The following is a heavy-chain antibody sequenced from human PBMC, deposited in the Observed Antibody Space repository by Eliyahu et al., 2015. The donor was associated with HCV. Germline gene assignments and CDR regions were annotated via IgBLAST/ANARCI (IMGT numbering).Heavy chain of an antibody. J-gene: IGHJ6*02. V-gene: IGHV3-21*01. CDR2: LXSRGYR. CDR1: GXTFSSYS. Sequence: EVQLVESGGGQVKPGGXLRLSCAAXGXTFSSYSMTWVRQAPGKGLEGVSSLXSRGYRYXGDSVKGRFTISRXNAKNSLYLQMNSLRVEDTAVYYCARYMTTDAXVYGLDVWGQGTTVTVSS. D-gene: IGHD4-17*01. CDR3: ARYMTTDAXVYGLDV.